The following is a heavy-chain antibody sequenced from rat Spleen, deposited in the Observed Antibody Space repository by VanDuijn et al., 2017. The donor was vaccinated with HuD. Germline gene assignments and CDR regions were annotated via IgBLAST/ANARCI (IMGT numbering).Heavy chain of an antibody. CDR2: ISYDGSST. CDR1: GFTFSDYH. V-gene: IGHV5-29*01. J-gene: IGHJ1*01. CDR3: ARQGGSYWYFDF. Sequence: EVQLVESDGGLVQPGRSLKLSCAASGFTFSDYHMDWVRQAPTQGQERVATISYDGSSTYYRDSVKGRFTIPRDNAKSTLYLQMDSLRSDDRATYYCARQGGSYWYFDFWGPGTMVTVSS. D-gene: IGHD5-1*01.